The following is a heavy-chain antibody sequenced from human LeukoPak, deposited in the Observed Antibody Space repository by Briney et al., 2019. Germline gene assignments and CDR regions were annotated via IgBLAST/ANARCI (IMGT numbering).Heavy chain of an antibody. CDR1: GGTFSSYA. J-gene: IGHJ2*01. CDR2: INPNSGGT. V-gene: IGHV1-2*02. D-gene: IGHD2-2*01. CDR3: ARVVYCSSTSCYSRYFDL. Sequence: ASVKVSCKASGGTFSSYAISWVRQAPGQGLEWMGWINPNSGGTNYAQRFQGRVTMTRDTSISTAYMELSRLRSDDTAVYYCARVVYCSSTSCYSRYFDLWGRGTLVTVSS.